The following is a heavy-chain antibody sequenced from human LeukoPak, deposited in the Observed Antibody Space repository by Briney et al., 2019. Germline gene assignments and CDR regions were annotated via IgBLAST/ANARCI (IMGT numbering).Heavy chain of an antibody. Sequence: PETLSLTCTVSGGSISSYYWSWIRQPPGKGLEWIGYIYYSGSTKYNPSLKSRVTISVDTSKNQFSLKLSSVTAADTAVYFCARGITDSIWYLDYWGQGTLVTVSS. CDR2: IYYSGST. J-gene: IGHJ4*02. V-gene: IGHV4-59*01. CDR3: ARGITDSIWYLDY. CDR1: GGSISSYY. D-gene: IGHD3-22*01.